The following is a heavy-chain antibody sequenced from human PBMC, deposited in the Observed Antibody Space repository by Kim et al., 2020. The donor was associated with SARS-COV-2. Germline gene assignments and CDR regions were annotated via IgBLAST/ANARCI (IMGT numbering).Heavy chain of an antibody. CDR2: SGRT. D-gene: IGHD3-10*01. J-gene: IGHJ4*02. Sequence: SGRTNANPSLKGRVTISIDTSKNQFSLKLTSVTATDTAVYYCARRLLEFDYWGQGTLVTVSS. CDR3: ARRLLEFDY. V-gene: IGHV4-39*01.